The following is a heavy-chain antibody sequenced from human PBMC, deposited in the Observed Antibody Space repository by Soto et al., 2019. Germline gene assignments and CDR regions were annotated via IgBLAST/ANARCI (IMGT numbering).Heavy chain of an antibody. CDR1: GGSISSGGYS. D-gene: IGHD4-17*01. J-gene: IGHJ4*02. CDR2: IYHSGST. CDR3: ARATVTRVDY. Sequence: QLQLQESGSGLVKPSQTLSLTCAVSGGSISSGGYSWSWIRQPPGKGLEWIGYIYHSGSTYYNPSIXSXVXIXXDRSKNQFSLKLSSVTAADTAVYYCARATVTRVDYWGQGTLVTVSS. V-gene: IGHV4-30-2*01.